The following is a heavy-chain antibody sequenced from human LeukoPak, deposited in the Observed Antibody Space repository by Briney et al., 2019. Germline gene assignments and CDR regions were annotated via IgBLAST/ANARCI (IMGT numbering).Heavy chain of an antibody. CDR1: GLTFSSYA. D-gene: IGHD6-13*01. CDR2: ITGDGGST. Sequence: PGGSLRLSCAASGLTFSSYAMTWFRQAPGKGLEWVSTITGDGGSTYYAHSVKGRFTISRDNSKDTLYLLMNSLRAEDTAVYYCAKGVFATPGAPWGQGTLVTVSS. CDR3: AKGVFATPGAP. J-gene: IGHJ5*02. V-gene: IGHV3-23*01.